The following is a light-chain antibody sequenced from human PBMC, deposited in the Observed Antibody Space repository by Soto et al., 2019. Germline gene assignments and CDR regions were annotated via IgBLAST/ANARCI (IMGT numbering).Light chain of an antibody. J-gene: IGLJ2*01. V-gene: IGLV2-14*01. CDR2: EVT. CDR1: SSDVGGYDY. CDR3: CSYTSSGAHV. Sequence: QSALTQPATVSGSPGQSITISFTGTSSDVGGYDYVSWHQQHPGKAPKLMIYEVTTRPSGVSNRFSGSKSGNTASLTIAGLQAEDEADYYCCSYTSSGAHVFGGGTQLTVL.